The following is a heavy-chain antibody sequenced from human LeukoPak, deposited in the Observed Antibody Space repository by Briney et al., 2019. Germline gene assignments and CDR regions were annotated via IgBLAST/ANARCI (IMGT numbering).Heavy chain of an antibody. D-gene: IGHD5-24*01. CDR1: GGSISSGGFY. Sequence: SETLSLTCTVSGGSISSGGFYWSWLRQPAGKGLEWIGHIYASGITSYNPSLKSRVTLSVDTSKNQFSLNLSSVTAADTSVYYCARSARDGYSNYFDYWGQGTLVTVSS. V-gene: IGHV4-61*09. J-gene: IGHJ4*02. CDR3: ARSARDGYSNYFDY. CDR2: IYASGIT.